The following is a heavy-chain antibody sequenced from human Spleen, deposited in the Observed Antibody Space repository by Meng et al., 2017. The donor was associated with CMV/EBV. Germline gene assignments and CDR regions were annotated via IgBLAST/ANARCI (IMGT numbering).Heavy chain of an antibody. V-gene: IGHV3-11*04. CDR2: ISSSGSTI. D-gene: IGHD1-26*01. CDR1: GFTFSDYY. Sequence: GESLKISCAASGFTFSDYYMSWIRQAPGKGLEWVSYISSSGSTIYYADSVKGRFTISRDNAKNSLYLQMNSLRVEDTAVYYCARDLGSGSYLPPDYWGQGTLVTVSS. CDR3: ARDLGSGSYLPPDY. J-gene: IGHJ4*02.